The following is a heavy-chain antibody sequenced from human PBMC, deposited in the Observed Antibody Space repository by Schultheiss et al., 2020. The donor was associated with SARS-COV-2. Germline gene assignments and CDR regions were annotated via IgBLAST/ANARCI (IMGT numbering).Heavy chain of an antibody. CDR3: AGSITIFGQYGMDV. J-gene: IGHJ6*02. V-gene: IGHV3-33*03. D-gene: IGHD3-3*01. Sequence: GESLKISCAASGFTFSSYGMHWVRQAPGKGLEWVAVIWYDGSNKYYADSVKGRFTVSRDNAKNSLYMQMNSLRVEDTGVYYCAGSITIFGQYGMDVWGQGTTVTVSS. CDR1: GFTFSSYG. CDR2: IWYDGSNK.